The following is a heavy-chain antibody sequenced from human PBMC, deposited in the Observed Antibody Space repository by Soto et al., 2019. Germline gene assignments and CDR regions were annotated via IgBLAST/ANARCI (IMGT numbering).Heavy chain of an antibody. V-gene: IGHV4-4*07. J-gene: IGHJ5*02. CDR2: IYSSGIT. D-gene: IGHD3-10*01. CDR1: GSSISGFY. CDR3: ARGPGSYYRFDL. Sequence: TLSLTCTVSGSSISGFYWSWIRQPAGKGLEWIGRIYSSGITSYNPSLKSRVTMSVDTSKNQFSLNLTSATAADTAVYYCARGPGSYYRFDLWGQGTLVTVSS.